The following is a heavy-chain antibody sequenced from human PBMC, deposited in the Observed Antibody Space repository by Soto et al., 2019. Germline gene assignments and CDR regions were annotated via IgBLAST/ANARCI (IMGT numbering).Heavy chain of an antibody. CDR2: ISSSSSTI. CDR1: GFTFSSYS. J-gene: IGHJ5*02. Sequence: GGSLRLSCAASGFTFSSYSMNWVRQAPGKGLEWVSYISSSSSTIYYADSVKGRFTISRDNAKNSLYLQMNSLRAEDTAVYYCASYCSGGSCYSGSNWFAPWGQGTLVTVSS. CDR3: ASYCSGGSCYSGSNWFAP. V-gene: IGHV3-48*01. D-gene: IGHD2-15*01.